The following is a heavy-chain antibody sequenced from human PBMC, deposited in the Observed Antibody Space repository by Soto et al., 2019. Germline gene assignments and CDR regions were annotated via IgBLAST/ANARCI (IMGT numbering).Heavy chain of an antibody. Sequence: QLQLQESGPGLEKPSETLSLTCTVSGGSISSSTYYWGWIRQPPGKGLEWIGMIYYSGSAYYNPSLKSRVTISIDTSKNQFSLRLSSVTAADTAVYYCARHGVDYGDYASYYYYGMDVWGRGTTVTVSS. D-gene: IGHD4-17*01. V-gene: IGHV4-39*01. CDR2: IYYSGSA. CDR3: ARHGVDYGDYASYYYYGMDV. J-gene: IGHJ6*02. CDR1: GGSISSSTYY.